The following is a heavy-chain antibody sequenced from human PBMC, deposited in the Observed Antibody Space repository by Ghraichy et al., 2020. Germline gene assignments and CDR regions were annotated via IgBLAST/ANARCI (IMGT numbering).Heavy chain of an antibody. CDR1: GFTFSSYS. CDR3: ARDGSGSKSVYYYYYGMDV. CDR2: ISSSSSYI. Sequence: GGSLRLSCAASGFTFSSYSMNWVRQAPGKGLEWVSSISSSSSYIYYADSVKGRFTISRDNAKNSLYLQMNSLRAEDTAVYYCARDGSGSKSVYYYYYGMDVWGQGTTVTVSS. J-gene: IGHJ6*02. V-gene: IGHV3-21*01. D-gene: IGHD3-10*01.